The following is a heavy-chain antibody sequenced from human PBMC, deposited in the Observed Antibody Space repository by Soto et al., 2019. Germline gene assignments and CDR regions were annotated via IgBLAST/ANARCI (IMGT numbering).Heavy chain of an antibody. V-gene: IGHV4-59*01. D-gene: IGHD6-13*01. Sequence: QVQLQESGPGLVKPSETLSLTCTVSGGSISGYYWSWIRQPPGKGLEWIGYIYYSGSTNYNPSLKSRVTISVDTSKNQFSLKLSSVTAADTAVYYCARVSNSRGKTNYYGMDVWGQGTTVTVSS. CDR2: IYYSGST. J-gene: IGHJ6*02. CDR3: ARVSNSRGKTNYYGMDV. CDR1: GGSISGYY.